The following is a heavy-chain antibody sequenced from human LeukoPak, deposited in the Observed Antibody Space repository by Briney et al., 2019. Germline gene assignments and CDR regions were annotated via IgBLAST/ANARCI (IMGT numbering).Heavy chain of an antibody. Sequence: PGGSLRHSCAASGFTFSSYGMHWVRQAPGKGLEWVAVISYDGSNKYYADSVKGRFTISRDNSKNTLYLQMNSLRAEDTAVYYCAKGDVTGYYYGAFDYWGQGTLVTVSS. CDR1: GFTFSSYG. CDR2: ISYDGSNK. CDR3: AKGDVTGYYYGAFDY. D-gene: IGHD3-9*01. J-gene: IGHJ4*02. V-gene: IGHV3-30*18.